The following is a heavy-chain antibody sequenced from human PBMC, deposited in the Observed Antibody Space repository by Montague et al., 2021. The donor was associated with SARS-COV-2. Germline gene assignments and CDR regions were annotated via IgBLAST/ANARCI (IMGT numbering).Heavy chain of an antibody. CDR3: AAYGVTNYLEY. CDR2: INHSGSA. V-gene: IGHV4-34*01. CDR1: GGSFSGYY. Sequence: SETLSLTCAVYGGSFSGYYWSWIRQPPGKGLEWIGEINHSGSANYNPSLESRATISVDTSRKHFSLKLKSVTTADTAVYYCAAYGVTNYLEYWGQGILVTVSS. D-gene: IGHD4-17*01. J-gene: IGHJ4*02.